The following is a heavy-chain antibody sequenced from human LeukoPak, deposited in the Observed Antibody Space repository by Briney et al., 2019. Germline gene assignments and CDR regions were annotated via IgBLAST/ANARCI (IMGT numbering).Heavy chain of an antibody. CDR2: IYYSGNT. V-gene: IGHV4-59*08. CDR3: ARHTGQGYNYIEY. CDR1: GGSISGYY. D-gene: IGHD5-24*01. Sequence: SETLSLTCTVSGGSISGYYWSWIRQPPRKGLEWIGYIYYSGNTNYNPSLKSRVTISVDTSKNQSSMKLSSLISADTAVYYCARHTGQGYNYIEYWGQGTLVTVSS. J-gene: IGHJ4*02.